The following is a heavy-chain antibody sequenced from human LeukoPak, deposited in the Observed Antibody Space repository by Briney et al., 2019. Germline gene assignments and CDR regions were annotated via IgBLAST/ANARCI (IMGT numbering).Heavy chain of an antibody. J-gene: IGHJ3*02. Sequence: SETLSLTCTVSGGSISSYYWSWIRQPPGKGLEWIGYIYYSGSTNYNPSFKSRVTISVDTSKNQFSLKLSSVTAADTAVYYCARGRVYYDSTGYLIWGQGTMVTVSS. CDR2: IYYSGST. V-gene: IGHV4-59*08. CDR3: ARGRVYYDSTGYLI. CDR1: GGSISSYY. D-gene: IGHD3-22*01.